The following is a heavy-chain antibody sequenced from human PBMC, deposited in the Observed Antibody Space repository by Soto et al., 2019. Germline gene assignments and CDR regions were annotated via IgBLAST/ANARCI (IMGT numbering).Heavy chain of an antibody. CDR2: ISSSSTI. J-gene: IGHJ2*01. CDR3: ARVPGGWYFDL. Sequence: PGGSLRLSCAASGFTFSSYSMNWVRQAPGKGLEWVSYISSSSTIYYADSVKGRFTISRDNAKNSLYLQMNSLRAEDTAVYYCARVPGGWYFDLWGRGTLVTVSS. V-gene: IGHV3-48*01. CDR1: GFTFSSYS.